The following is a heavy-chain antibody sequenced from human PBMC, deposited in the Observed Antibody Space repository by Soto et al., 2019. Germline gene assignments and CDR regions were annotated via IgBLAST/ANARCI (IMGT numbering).Heavy chain of an antibody. CDR1: GYDFTTYW. D-gene: IGHD1-26*01. V-gene: IGHV5-51*01. CDR3: ARQEGGAYFDY. J-gene: IGHJ4*02. Sequence: GESLKISCQGSGYDFTTYWIGWVRQMPGKGLEWMGIIYPGDSDTRYSPSFQGQVTISADKSISTAYLQWSSLKASDTALYYCARQEGGAYFDYWGQGTLVTVSS. CDR2: IYPGDSDT.